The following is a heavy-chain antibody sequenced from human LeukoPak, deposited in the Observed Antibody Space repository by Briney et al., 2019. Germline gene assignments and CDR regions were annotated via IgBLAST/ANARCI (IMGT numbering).Heavy chain of an antibody. CDR3: ARRVATTGIYAFDI. V-gene: IGHV4-38-2*02. D-gene: IGHD1-1*01. CDR2: IYHSEST. J-gene: IGHJ3*02. Sequence: SETLSLTCTVSGYSISSAYYWGWIRQPPGKGLEWIGNIYHSESTYYNPSLKSRVTISVDTSKNQFSLKLSSVTAADTAVYYCARRVATTGIYAFDIWGQGTMVTVSS. CDR1: GYSISSAYY.